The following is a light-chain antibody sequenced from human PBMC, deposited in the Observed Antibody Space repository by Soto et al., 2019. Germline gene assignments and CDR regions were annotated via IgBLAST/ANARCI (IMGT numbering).Light chain of an antibody. CDR3: QQYYSSPPT. CDR2: WAS. J-gene: IGKJ3*01. CDR1: QSVLYSSNNLNY. Sequence: DIVMTQSPDSLAVSLGERATINCKSSQSVLYSSNNLNYLAWYQQKPGQPPKLLLYWASTRESGVPDRFSGSXXXXXFTLTISSLQAEDVAVYYCQQYYSSPPTFGPGTKVDVK. V-gene: IGKV4-1*01.